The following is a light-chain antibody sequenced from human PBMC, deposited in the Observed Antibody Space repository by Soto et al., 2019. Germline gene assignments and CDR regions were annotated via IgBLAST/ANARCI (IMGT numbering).Light chain of an antibody. CDR2: DVT. CDR3: GSDRITTAG. Sequence: QSALTQPASVSGSPGQSITISCPGPSIDVRSSNDASWYQNCPGKGTKPMIYDVTNRPSGVSNHFSGSKSGTAAARAISALPGDKHDASYSGSDRITTAGFGTATKVT. J-gene: IGLJ1*01. CDR1: SIDVRSSND. V-gene: IGLV2-14*01.